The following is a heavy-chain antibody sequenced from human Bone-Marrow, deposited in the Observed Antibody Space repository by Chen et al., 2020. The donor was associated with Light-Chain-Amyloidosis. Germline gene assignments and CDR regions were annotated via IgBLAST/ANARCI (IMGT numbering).Heavy chain of an antibody. Sequence: QVQLVESGGGVVQPGRSLRLSCAAYGFTFSSYGMHWVRQAPGKGLEWVAVIWYDGSNKYYADSVKGRFTISRDNSKNTLYLQMNSLRAEDTAVYYCARDREDYYDSSGSFDYWGQGTLVTVSS. CDR1: GFTFSSYG. D-gene: IGHD3-22*01. CDR2: IWYDGSNK. V-gene: IGHV3-33*01. J-gene: IGHJ4*02. CDR3: ARDREDYYDSSGSFDY.